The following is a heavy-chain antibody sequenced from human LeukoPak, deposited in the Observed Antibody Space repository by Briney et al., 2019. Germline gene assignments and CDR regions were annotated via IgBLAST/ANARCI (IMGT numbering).Heavy chain of an antibody. D-gene: IGHD2-2*01. CDR3: ARLLGNQRTN. V-gene: IGHV1-69*13. CDR2: IIPIFGTA. CDR1: GYTFTSYG. Sequence: SVKVSCKASGYTFTSYGISWVRQAPGQGLEWMGGIIPIFGTANYAQKFQGRVTITADESTSTAYMELSSLRSEDTAVYYCARLLGNQRTNWGQGTLVTVSS. J-gene: IGHJ4*02.